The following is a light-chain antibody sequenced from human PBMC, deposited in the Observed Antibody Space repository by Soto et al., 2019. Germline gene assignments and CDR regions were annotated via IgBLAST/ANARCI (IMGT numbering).Light chain of an antibody. CDR3: HQYANSRQT. J-gene: IGKJ5*01. CDR1: ESVGNNY. V-gene: IGKV3-20*01. Sequence: EIVLTQSPGTLSLSPGERVTLSCRASESVGNNYLGWDQQKPGQAPRLLIFNASRRPTGISDRFSGSGSGTDFTLTISRLEPEDSAMYYCHQYANSRQTFGQGTRLEIK. CDR2: NAS.